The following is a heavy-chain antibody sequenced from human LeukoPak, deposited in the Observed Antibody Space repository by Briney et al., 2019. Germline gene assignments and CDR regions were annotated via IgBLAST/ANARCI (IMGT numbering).Heavy chain of an antibody. V-gene: IGHV4-59*01. J-gene: IGHJ4*02. CDR2: IYYTGST. Sequence: PSETLSLTCTVSSGFISGYYWTWIRQPPGKGLEWIAYIYYTGSTNYNPSLESRVTISVDTSKNQFSLRLSSVTAADTAVCYCARLRGNYFPDYWGQGTLVTVSS. CDR1: SGFISGYY. CDR3: ARLRGNYFPDY. D-gene: IGHD4-11*01.